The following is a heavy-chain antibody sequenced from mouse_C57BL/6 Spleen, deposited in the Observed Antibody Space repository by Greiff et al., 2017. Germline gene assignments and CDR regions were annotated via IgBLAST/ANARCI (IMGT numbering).Heavy chain of an antibody. CDR2: INPNNGGT. CDR3: ARRNDCYYLFAY. V-gene: IGHV1-18*01. Sequence: EVQLQQSGPELVKPGASVKIPCKASGYTFTDYNMDWVKQSHGKSLEWIGDINPNNGGTIYNQKFKGKATFTVDKSSSTAYMELRSLTSEDTAVYYCARRNDCYYLFAYWGQGTLVTVTA. J-gene: IGHJ3*01. D-gene: IGHD2-3*01. CDR1: GYTFTDYN.